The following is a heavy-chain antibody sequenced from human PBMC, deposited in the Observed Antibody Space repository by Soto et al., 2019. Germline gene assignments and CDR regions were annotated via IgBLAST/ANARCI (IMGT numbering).Heavy chain of an antibody. D-gene: IGHD2-2*01. CDR3: ARGDCSSTSCPPAPYYYYGMDV. Sequence: GASVKVSCKASGYTFTGYYMHWVRQAPGQGLEWMGWINPNSGGTNYAQKFQGRVTMTRDTSISTAYMELSRLRSDDTAVYYCARGDCSSTSCPPAPYYYYGMDVWGQGTTVTVSS. J-gene: IGHJ6*02. CDR1: GYTFTGYY. CDR2: INPNSGGT. V-gene: IGHV1-2*02.